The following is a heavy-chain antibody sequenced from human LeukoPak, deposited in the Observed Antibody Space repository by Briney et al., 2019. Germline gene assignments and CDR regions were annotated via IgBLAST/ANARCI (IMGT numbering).Heavy chain of an antibody. V-gene: IGHV3-30*03. J-gene: IGHJ3*01. CDR1: GFTFGTLG. D-gene: IGHD2-15*01. CDR2: VSNDGNDE. Sequence: PGGSLRLSCAAFGFTFGTLGMHWVRQAPGKGLEWVAVVSNDGNDEYDADSVKGRFTISRDTSKNMLYLQMNSLRTDDTAMYYCARTEYCIRGSCYGLAFDVWGQGTMVTVSS. CDR3: ARTEYCIRGSCYGLAFDV.